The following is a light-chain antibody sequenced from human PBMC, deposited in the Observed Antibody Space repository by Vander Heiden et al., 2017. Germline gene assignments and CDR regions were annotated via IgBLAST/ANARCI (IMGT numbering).Light chain of an antibody. Sequence: DIVMTQPPDSLTVSLGERATIICKSSQNLLYSSNNTNYLAWYQQKPGQPPKLLIHWASTRESGVPGRFSGSGAGTDFTLAINSLQAEDVAVYYCQQYYNNPLSFGGGTKVEIK. V-gene: IGKV4-1*01. J-gene: IGKJ4*01. CDR3: QQYYNNPLS. CDR2: WAS. CDR1: QNLLYSSNNTNY.